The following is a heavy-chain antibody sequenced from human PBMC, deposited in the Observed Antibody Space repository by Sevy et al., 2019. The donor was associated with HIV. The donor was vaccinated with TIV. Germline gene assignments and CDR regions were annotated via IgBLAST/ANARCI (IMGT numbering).Heavy chain of an antibody. CDR1: GYTFTSYY. D-gene: IGHD6-13*01. Sequence: ASVKVSCKASGYTFTSYYMHWVRQAPGQGLEWMGIINPSGGSTSYAQKFQGRVTMTRDTSTSTVYMELSSLSSEDTAVYYLAGDHTVIGSIWYGAFDIWGQGTMVTVSS. CDR3: AGDHTVIGSIWYGAFDI. V-gene: IGHV1-46*01. J-gene: IGHJ3*02. CDR2: INPSGGST.